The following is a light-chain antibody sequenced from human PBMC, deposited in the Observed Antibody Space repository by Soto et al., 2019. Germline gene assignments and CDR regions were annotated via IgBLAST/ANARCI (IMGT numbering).Light chain of an antibody. CDR1: SSNIGAGHD. CDR3: QSFDSSLDGGV. Sequence: QSVLTQPPSVSGAPGQRVTISCIGSSSNIGAGHDVHWYQQIPETAPRLLVSANTNRPSGVPDRFSGSNSGTSASLAITGLQAEDEADYYCQSFDSSLDGGVFGGGTRLTVL. V-gene: IGLV1-40*01. J-gene: IGLJ3*02. CDR2: ANT.